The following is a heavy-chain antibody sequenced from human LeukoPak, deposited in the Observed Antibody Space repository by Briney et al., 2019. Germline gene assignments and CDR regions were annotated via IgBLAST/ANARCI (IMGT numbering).Heavy chain of an antibody. CDR2: IYYSVRT. D-gene: IGHD5-24*01. CDR1: GDSITSYY. J-gene: IGHJ2*01. Sequence: SETLSLTCTVSGDSITSYYWSWIRQPPGKGLEWIANIYYSVRTNYNPSLKSRVTISVGTSKNQMSLRLSSVTAADTAVYYCARDGSDGGLWGRGTLVTVSS. CDR3: ARDGSDGGL. V-gene: IGHV4-59*01.